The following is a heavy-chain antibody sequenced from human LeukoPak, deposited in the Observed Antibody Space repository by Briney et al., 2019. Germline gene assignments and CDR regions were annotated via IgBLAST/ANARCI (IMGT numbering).Heavy chain of an antibody. CDR1: DYSISTGYY. J-gene: IGHJ4*02. CDR3: SRETVGGTKYFDY. CDR2: IYHTGTT. V-gene: IGHV4-38-2*02. D-gene: IGHD1-26*01. Sequence: PSETLSLTCVVSDYSISTGYYWAWIRQPPGKGLEWIGSIYHTGTTYYTPSLKSRVTISLDTSKNRFSLQLTSVTATDTAIYYCSRETVGGTKYFDYWGQGALVTVSS.